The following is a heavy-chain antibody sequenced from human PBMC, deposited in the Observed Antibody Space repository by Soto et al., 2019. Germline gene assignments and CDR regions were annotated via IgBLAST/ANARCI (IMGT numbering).Heavy chain of an antibody. J-gene: IGHJ6*01. V-gene: IGHV3-30*18. Sequence: QVQLVEPGGGVVQPGRSLRLSCAASGFTFSSYGMHWVRQAPGKGLEWVAVISYDGSNKYYADSVKGRFTISRDNSKNTLYLQMNSLRAEDTAVYYCAKDRPSGSRPYYYGMDVW. CDR1: GFTFSSYG. CDR2: ISYDGSNK. D-gene: IGHD1-26*01. CDR3: AKDRPSGSRPYYYGMDV.